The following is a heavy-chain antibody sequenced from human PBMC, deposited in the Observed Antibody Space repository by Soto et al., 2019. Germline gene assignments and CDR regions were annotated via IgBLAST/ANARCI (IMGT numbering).Heavy chain of an antibody. CDR3: ARDRGRDGYNLYDY. J-gene: IGHJ4*02. D-gene: IGHD5-12*01. CDR2: IWYDGSNK. Sequence: GGSLRLSCAASGFTFSSYGMHWVRQAPGKGLEWVAVIWYDGSNKYYADSVKGRFTISRDNSKNTLYLQMNSLRAEDTAVYYCARDRGRDGYNLYDYWGQGTLVTVSS. CDR1: GFTFSSYG. V-gene: IGHV3-33*01.